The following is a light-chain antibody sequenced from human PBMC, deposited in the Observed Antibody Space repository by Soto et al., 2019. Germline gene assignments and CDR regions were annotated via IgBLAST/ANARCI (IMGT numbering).Light chain of an antibody. CDR1: QSIGNW. CDR3: QQATISPYT. V-gene: IGKV1-12*02. CDR2: AAS. J-gene: IGKJ4*01. Sequence: DIQMTQSPSSVSASVGDRVTITCRASQSIGNWLPWYQQKPGKAPQLLIYAASDLQTVVPPRFSGSRSGPHFTRTIPSLQSDDSETYCSQQATISPYTFGDGNNLDIK.